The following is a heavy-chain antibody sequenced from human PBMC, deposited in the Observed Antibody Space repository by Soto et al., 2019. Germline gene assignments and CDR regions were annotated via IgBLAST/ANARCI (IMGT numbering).Heavy chain of an antibody. Sequence: EVQLVQSGVEVKKPGESLRISCKGSGYRFSSYWITWVRQMPGKGLEWMGKIDPSDSYTIYSPSFQGHVTISADKSISTAYLQWSSLKASDTAISYCAVEGSSPYWGQGNPVTVSS. V-gene: IGHV5-10-1*01. CDR3: AVEGSSPY. CDR2: IDPSDSYT. CDR1: GYRFSSYW. J-gene: IGHJ4*02. D-gene: IGHD1-26*01.